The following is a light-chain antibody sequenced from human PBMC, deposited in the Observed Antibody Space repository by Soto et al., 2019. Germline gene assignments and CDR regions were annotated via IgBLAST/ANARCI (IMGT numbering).Light chain of an antibody. CDR1: QGISNY. CDR2: ATS. J-gene: IGKJ1*01. Sequence: DIQMTQSPSAMSASVGDRVTITCRASQGISNYLAWFQQKPGKAPERLIYATSSLQSGVPSRFSGSGSGTEFPPTNHSLQPEDFATYFCLQHNHYPWTFGQGNKVEIK. CDR3: LQHNHYPWT. V-gene: IGKV1-17*03.